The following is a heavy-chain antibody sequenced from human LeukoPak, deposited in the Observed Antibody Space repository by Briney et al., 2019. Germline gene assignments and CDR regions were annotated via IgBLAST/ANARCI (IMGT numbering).Heavy chain of an antibody. CDR3: AKGELYDSSGYYPFDY. J-gene: IGHJ4*02. CDR1: GFTFSNYG. Sequence: GGSLRLSCAASGFTFSNYGMHWVRQAPGKGLEWVAVISYDGSNKYYADSVKGRFTISRDNFKNTLYLQMNSLRAEDTAVYYCAKGELYDSSGYYPFDYWGQGTLVTVSS. D-gene: IGHD3-22*01. V-gene: IGHV3-30*18. CDR2: ISYDGSNK.